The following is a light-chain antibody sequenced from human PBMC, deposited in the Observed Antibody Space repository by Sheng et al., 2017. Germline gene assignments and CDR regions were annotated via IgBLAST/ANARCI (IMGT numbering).Light chain of an antibody. CDR2: EVI. CDR1: RSDVGRYNR. Sequence: QSALTQPPSVSGSPGQSVTISCTGTRSDVGRYNRVSWYQQSPGTAPKLIIYEVINRPSGVPDRFSGSKSGNTASLTISGLQAEDEADYYCSSYSTISTRMFGGGTKLTVL. J-gene: IGLJ3*02. CDR3: SSYSTISTRM. V-gene: IGLV2-18*02.